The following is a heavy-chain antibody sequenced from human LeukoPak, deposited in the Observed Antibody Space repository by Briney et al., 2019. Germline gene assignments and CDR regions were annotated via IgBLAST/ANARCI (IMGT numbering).Heavy chain of an antibody. CDR2: IYYSGST. CDR3: ASQKSLGYSSSWYTPLAFDI. Sequence: SETLSLTCTVSGGSISSSSYYWGWIRQPPGKGLEWIGSIYYSGSTYYNPSLKSRVTISVDTSKNQFSLKLSSVTAADTAVYYCASQKSLGYSSSWYTPLAFDIWGQGTMVTVSS. J-gene: IGHJ3*02. V-gene: IGHV4-39*07. D-gene: IGHD6-13*01. CDR1: GGSISSSSYY.